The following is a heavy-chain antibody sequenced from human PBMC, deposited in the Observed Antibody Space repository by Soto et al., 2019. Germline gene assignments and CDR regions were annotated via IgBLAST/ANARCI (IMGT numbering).Heavy chain of an antibody. CDR1: VGAITNDVYY. CDR3: ARGRKSSSPLYYFDY. CDR2: IYYSGVT. D-gene: IGHD6-6*01. J-gene: IGHJ4*02. Sequence: SETLSLTCNVAVGAITNDVYYWSWIRQHPGKALEWIGNIYYSGVTYYNPTLKSRAAISVDISKHQFSLKLNSVTAADTAVYYCARGRKSSSPLYYFDYWGQGTLVTVSS. V-gene: IGHV4-31*03.